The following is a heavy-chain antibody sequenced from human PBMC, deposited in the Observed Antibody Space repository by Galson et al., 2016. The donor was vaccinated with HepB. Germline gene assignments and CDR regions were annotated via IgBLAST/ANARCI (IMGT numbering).Heavy chain of an antibody. Sequence: SLRLSCAVSGFTFTSFSMNWVRQAPGKGLEWISFISSSSGTIHYADSVKGRFTISRDNARNSLYLQMNSLRAEDTAVYYCAREGTGSSSFIYYYYAMDVWGQGTTVTVSS. CDR1: GFTFTSFS. J-gene: IGHJ6*02. V-gene: IGHV3-48*04. D-gene: IGHD6-13*01. CDR2: ISSSSGTI. CDR3: AREGTGSSSFIYYYYAMDV.